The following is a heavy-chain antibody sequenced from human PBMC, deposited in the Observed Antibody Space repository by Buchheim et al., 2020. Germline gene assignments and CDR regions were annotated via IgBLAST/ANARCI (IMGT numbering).Heavy chain of an antibody. V-gene: IGHV1-69*06. J-gene: IGHJ2*01. CDR2: IIPVFGTL. D-gene: IGHD3-16*01. Sequence: QLVQSGAEVKGPGSSVKVSCRASGGTFSSAVIGWVRHAPGHGLEWMGGIIPVFGTLNYAQKFQGRLSIAADSSTSTVYMELSSLTSDDTAVYFCARGDDLWGRGTL. CDR3: ARGDDL. CDR1: GGTFSSAV.